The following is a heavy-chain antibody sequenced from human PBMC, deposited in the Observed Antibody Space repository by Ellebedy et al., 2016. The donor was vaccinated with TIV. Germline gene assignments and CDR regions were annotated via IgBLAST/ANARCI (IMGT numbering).Heavy chain of an antibody. D-gene: IGHD3/OR15-3a*01. CDR2: ILHSGDT. CDR3: ARTDLRYGMDV. J-gene: IGHJ6*02. Sequence: SETLSLXXNVSGASINLNHWSWIRQPPGKGLEWIGNILHSGDTNYNPSLKGRASISVDTSKNQFSLKLSSVTAADTAVYYCARTDLRYGMDVWGQGTTVTVSS. CDR1: GASINLNH. V-gene: IGHV4-59*12.